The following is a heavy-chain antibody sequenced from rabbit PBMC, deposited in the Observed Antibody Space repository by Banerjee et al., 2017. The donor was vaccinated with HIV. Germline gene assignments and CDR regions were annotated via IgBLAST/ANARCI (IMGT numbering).Heavy chain of an antibody. CDR3: ARDSAGREDFNL. Sequence: QSLEESGGDLVKPGASLTLTCTASGFSFSSGYYMCWVRQAPGKGLEWIACIDVARTAYTYYATWAKGRLTISKPSSTTVTLRMTSVTAADTATYFCARDSAGREDFNLWGPGTLVTVS. D-gene: IGHD4-1*01. CDR1: GFSFSSGYY. J-gene: IGHJ4*01. CDR2: IDVARTAYT. V-gene: IGHV1S40*01.